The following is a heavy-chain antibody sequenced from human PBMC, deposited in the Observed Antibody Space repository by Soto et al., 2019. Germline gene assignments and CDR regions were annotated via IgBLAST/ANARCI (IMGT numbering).Heavy chain of an antibody. CDR3: ARDRKVGIDY. D-gene: IGHD1-1*01. CDR2: IYYSGST. CDR1: GGSISSGGYY. V-gene: IGHV4-31*03. Sequence: SETLSLTCTVSGGSISSGGYYWSWIRQHPGKGLEWIGYIYYSGSTYYNPSLKSRVTISVDTSKNQFSLKLSSVTAADTAVYYCARDRKVGIDYWGQGTLVTVSS. J-gene: IGHJ4*02.